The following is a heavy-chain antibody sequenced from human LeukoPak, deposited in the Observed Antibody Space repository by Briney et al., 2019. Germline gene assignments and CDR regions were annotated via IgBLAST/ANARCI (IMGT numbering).Heavy chain of an antibody. CDR2: IIPIFGTA. Sequence: SVKVSCKASGGTFSSYAISWVRQAPGQGLEWMGGIIPIFGTANYAQKFQGRVTITADESASTAYMELSSLRSEDTAVYYCAREEMYYYDSSGSHAFDIWAKGQWSPSLQ. D-gene: IGHD3-22*01. CDR3: AREEMYYYDSSGSHAFDI. J-gene: IGHJ3*02. V-gene: IGHV1-69*13. CDR1: GGTFSSYA.